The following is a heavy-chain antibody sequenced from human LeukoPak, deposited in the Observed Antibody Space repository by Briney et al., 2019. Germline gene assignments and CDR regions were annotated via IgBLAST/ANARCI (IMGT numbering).Heavy chain of an antibody. CDR3: AKDSSSGWYDAFDI. V-gene: IGHV3-9*01. CDR1: GFTFDDYA. CDR2: ISWNSGSI. D-gene: IGHD6-19*01. J-gene: IGHJ3*02. Sequence: GGSLRLSCAASGFTFDDYAMHWVRQAPGKGLEWVSGISWNSGSIGYADSVKGRFTISRDNAKNSLYLQMNSLRAEDTALYYCAKDSSSGWYDAFDIWGQGTMVTVSS.